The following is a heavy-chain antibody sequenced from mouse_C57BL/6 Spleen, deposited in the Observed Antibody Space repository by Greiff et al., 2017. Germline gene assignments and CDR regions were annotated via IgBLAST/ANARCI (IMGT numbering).Heavy chain of an antibody. Sequence: EVQLVESGGGLVKPGGSLKLSCAASGFTFSSYAMSWVRQTPEKRLEWVATISDGGSYTYYPDNVKGRFTITRDNAKNNRYLQMSHLKSEDTAMYYCARMGGLLWYSMDYWGQGTSVTVSS. CDR2: ISDGGSYT. V-gene: IGHV5-4*01. D-gene: IGHD2-1*01. CDR3: ARMGGLLWYSMDY. CDR1: GFTFSSYA. J-gene: IGHJ4*01.